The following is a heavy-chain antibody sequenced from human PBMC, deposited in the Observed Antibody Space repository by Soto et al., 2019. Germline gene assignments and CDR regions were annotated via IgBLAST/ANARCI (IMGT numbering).Heavy chain of an antibody. CDR1: GYSFTSYD. Sequence: GASVKVSCKASGYSFTSYDINWVRQATGQGLEWMGWMNPNSGNTGYAQKFQGRVTMTRNTSISTAYMELSSLRSEDTAVYYCARGNLIAAAGGFDYWGQGTLVTVSS. J-gene: IGHJ4*02. D-gene: IGHD6-13*01. CDR3: ARGNLIAAAGGFDY. V-gene: IGHV1-8*01. CDR2: MNPNSGNT.